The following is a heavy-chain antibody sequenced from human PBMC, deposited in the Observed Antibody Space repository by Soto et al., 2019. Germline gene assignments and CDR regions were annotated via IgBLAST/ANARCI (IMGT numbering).Heavy chain of an antibody. J-gene: IGHJ4*01. D-gene: IGHD2-15*01. CDR1: DASLSSISYY. CDR2: IFFTGNI. V-gene: IGHV4-39*01. Sequence: SETLSLTCTVSDASLSSISYYWCWIRQPPGKGLEWVGSIFFTGNIYYNPSLKSRVTISVDTSRNQFSLMVNSVTAADPAVYYCASRHCSGGGCYNPGSACCGHGDLVTVSS. CDR3: ASRHCSGGGCYNPGSAC.